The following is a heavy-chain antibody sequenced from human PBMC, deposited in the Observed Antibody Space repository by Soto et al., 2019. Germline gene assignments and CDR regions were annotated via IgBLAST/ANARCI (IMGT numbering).Heavy chain of an antibody. D-gene: IGHD3-10*01. CDR2: LSYDGSNK. J-gene: IGHJ4*02. V-gene: IGHV3-30-3*01. CDR3: ASPTNSGSGSYYYFDY. Sequence: QVQLVESGGGVVQPGRSLRLSCAASGFTFSSYAMHWVRQAPGKGLEWVAVLSYDGSNKYYADSVKGRFTISRDNSKNTLYLQMNSLRAEDTAVYYCASPTNSGSGSYYYFDYWGQGTLVTVSS. CDR1: GFTFSSYA.